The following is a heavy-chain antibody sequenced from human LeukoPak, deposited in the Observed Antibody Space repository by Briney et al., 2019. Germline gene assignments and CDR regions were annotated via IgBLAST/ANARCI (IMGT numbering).Heavy chain of an antibody. D-gene: IGHD3-10*01. CDR1: GFTFSSYA. J-gene: IGHJ4*02. CDR2: ISGSGGST. Sequence: GGSLRLSCAASGFTFSSYAMSWVRQAPGKGLEWVSAISGSGGSTYYADSVKGRFTISRDNAKNSLYLQMNSLRAEDTAVYYCATGSGGNRDYWGQGTLVTVSS. V-gene: IGHV3-23*01. CDR3: ATGSGGNRDY.